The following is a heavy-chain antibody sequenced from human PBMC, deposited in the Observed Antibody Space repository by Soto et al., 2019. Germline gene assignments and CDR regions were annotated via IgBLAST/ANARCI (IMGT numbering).Heavy chain of an antibody. D-gene: IGHD6-19*01. V-gene: IGHV1-18*01. Sequence: ASVKVSCKASGYTFTNYGISWVRQAPGQGLEWMGWISACDGNTNYSQKFQGRVTITRDTSASTAYMELSSLRSEDTAVYYCARHGSGWDYWGQGTLVTVSS. CDR1: GYTFTNYG. CDR2: ISACDGNT. J-gene: IGHJ4*02. CDR3: ARHGSGWDY.